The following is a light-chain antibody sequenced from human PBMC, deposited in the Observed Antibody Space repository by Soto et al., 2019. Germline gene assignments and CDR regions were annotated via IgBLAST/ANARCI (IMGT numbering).Light chain of an antibody. CDR1: KLGDKY. CDR3: QAWDSSRRVV. J-gene: IGLJ2*01. CDR2: QDS. V-gene: IGLV3-1*01. Sequence: SYELTQPPSVSVSPGQTASITCSGDKLGDKYACWYQQKPGQSPVLVIYQDSKRPSGIPERFSGSNSGNTATLTISGTRAMDEADYCCQAWDSSRRVVFGGGTKLTVL.